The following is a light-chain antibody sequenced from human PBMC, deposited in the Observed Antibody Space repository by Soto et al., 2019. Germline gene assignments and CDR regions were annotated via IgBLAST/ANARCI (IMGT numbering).Light chain of an antibody. V-gene: IGLV1-40*01. J-gene: IGLJ3*02. CDR3: HSYDSRLSGGV. Sequence: QSVLTQPPSVSGAPGQKITISCTGSSSNIGAGYNVHWYQQFPGTAPKLLIYSNSLRPSGVPDRFSGSKSGTSASLAITGLQAEDEADYYCHSYDSRLSGGVFGGGTKLTVL. CDR1: SSNIGAGYN. CDR2: SNS.